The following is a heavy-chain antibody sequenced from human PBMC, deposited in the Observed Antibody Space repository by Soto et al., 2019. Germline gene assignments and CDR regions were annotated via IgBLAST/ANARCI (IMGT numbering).Heavy chain of an antibody. D-gene: IGHD2-2*01. J-gene: IGHJ6*03. Sequence: SETLSLTCAVYGGSFSGYYWSWIRQPPGKGLEWIGEINHSGSTNYNPSLKSRVTISVDTSKNQFSLKLSSVTAADTAVYYCARGREDIVVVPAAATAYYYYYMDVWGKGTTVTVSS. CDR1: GGSFSGYY. CDR3: ARGREDIVVVPAAATAYYYYYMDV. V-gene: IGHV4-34*01. CDR2: INHSGST.